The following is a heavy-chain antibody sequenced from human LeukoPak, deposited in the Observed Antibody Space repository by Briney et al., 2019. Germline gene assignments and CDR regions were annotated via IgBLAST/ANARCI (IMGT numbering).Heavy chain of an antibody. CDR1: GGSISSSSYY. CDR2: IYYSGST. Sequence: SSKTLSLTCTVSGGSISSSSYYWGWIRQPPGKGLEWIGSIYYSGSTYYNPSLKSRVTISVDTSKNQFSLKLSSVTAADTAVYYCARGPVVAARPSAFDIWGQGTMVTVSS. CDR3: ARGPVVAARPSAFDI. J-gene: IGHJ3*02. V-gene: IGHV4-39*01. D-gene: IGHD6-6*01.